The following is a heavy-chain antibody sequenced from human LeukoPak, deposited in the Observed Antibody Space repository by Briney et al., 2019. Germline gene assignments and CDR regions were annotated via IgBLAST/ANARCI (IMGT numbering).Heavy chain of an antibody. CDR3: ARGLPLRYFDRYSRAPVAFDI. V-gene: IGHV4-34*01. CDR2: INHSGST. CDR1: GGSISSYY. D-gene: IGHD3-9*01. J-gene: IGHJ3*02. Sequence: SETLSLTCTVSGGSISSYYWSWIRQPPGKGLEWIGEINHSGSTNYNPSLKSRVTISVDTSKNQFSLKLSSVTAADTAVYYCARGLPLRYFDRYSRAPVAFDIWGQGTMVTVSS.